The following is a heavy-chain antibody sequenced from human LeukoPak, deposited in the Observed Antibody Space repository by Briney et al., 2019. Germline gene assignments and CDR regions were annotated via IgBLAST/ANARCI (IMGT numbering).Heavy chain of an antibody. CDR3: ARAAMIVVVEDYYFDY. J-gene: IGHJ4*02. CDR2: MIPIFGTA. Sequence: ASVKVSCKASGGTCSSYAIRWVRQAPGQGLEGMGGMIPIFGTANYAQKFQGRVTITADGSTSTAYMELSSLRSEDTAVYYCARAAMIVVVEDYYFDYWGQGTLVTVSS. V-gene: IGHV1-69*13. CDR1: GGTCSSYA. D-gene: IGHD3-22*01.